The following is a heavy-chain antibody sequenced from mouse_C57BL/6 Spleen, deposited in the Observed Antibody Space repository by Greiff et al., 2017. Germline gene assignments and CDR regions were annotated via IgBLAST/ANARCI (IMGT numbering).Heavy chain of an antibody. Sequence: QVQLKESGPELVKPGASVKISCKASGYAFSSSWMNWVKQRPGKGLEWIGRIYPGDGDTNYNGKFKGKATLTADKSSSTAYMQLSSLTSEDSAVYFCANEYTQTGYYYAMDYWGQGTSVTVSS. J-gene: IGHJ4*01. D-gene: IGHD4-1*01. CDR3: ANEYTQTGYYYAMDY. CDR1: GYAFSSSW. V-gene: IGHV1-82*01. CDR2: IYPGDGDT.